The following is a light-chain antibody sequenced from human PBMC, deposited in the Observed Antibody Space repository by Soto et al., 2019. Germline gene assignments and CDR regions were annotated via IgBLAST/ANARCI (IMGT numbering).Light chain of an antibody. V-gene: IGKV3-15*01. CDR1: QSIGNY. Sequence: EIVLTQSPATLSLSPGERATLSCRASQSIGNYLAWYQQKPGQPPRLLIYGASTRATGIPARFSGSGSGTEFTLIISSLQSEDFAVYYCQKYDDWPLTFGQGTRLEIK. CDR2: GAS. CDR3: QKYDDWPLT. J-gene: IGKJ5*01.